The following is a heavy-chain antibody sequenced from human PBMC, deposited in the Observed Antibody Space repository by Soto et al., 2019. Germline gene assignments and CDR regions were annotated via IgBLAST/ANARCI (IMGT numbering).Heavy chain of an antibody. CDR3: ARDLGGYMFDY. J-gene: IGHJ4*02. D-gene: IGHD3-22*01. V-gene: IGHV4-59*01. CDR1: GGSISSYY. Sequence: LSLTCTVSGGSISSYYWSWIRQPPGKGLEWIGYIYYSGSTNYNPSLKSRVTISVDTSKNQFSLKLSSVTAADTAVYYCARDLGGYMFDYWGQGTLVTVSS. CDR2: IYYSGST.